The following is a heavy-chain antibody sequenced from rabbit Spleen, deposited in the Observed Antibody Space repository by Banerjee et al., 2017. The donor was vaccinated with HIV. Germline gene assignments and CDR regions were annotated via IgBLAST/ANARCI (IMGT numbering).Heavy chain of an antibody. V-gene: IGHV1S40*01. Sequence: QSLEESGGDLVKPGASLTLTCTASGVSFSSNHYMCWVRQAPGKGLEWIACIYAGSSGSTYYASWAKGRFTISKTSSTTVTLQMTSLTAADTATYFCTRDFDFWGQGTLVTVS. CDR3: TRDFDF. CDR2: IYAGSSGST. CDR1: GVSFSSNHY. J-gene: IGHJ3*01.